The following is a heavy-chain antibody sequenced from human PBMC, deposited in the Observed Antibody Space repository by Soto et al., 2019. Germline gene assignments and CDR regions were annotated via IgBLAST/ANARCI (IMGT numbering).Heavy chain of an antibody. CDR2: ILADYNT. CDR1: GFTFSDYT. Sequence: EVQLLESGGGLVQPGGSLTLSCAASGFTFSDYTMSWVRQAPGKVLECISVILADYNTYYTDSVRGRFTISRDHSKNTLYLAMNSLRAEATAVYYCARRTNGYFGYWGQGALVTVSS. V-gene: IGHV3-23*03. CDR3: ARRTNGYFGY. J-gene: IGHJ4*02. D-gene: IGHD2-8*01.